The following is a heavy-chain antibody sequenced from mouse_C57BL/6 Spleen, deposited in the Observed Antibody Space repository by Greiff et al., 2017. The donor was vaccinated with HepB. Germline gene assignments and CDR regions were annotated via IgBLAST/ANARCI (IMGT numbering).Heavy chain of an antibody. CDR3: ARDDYYGSSSCYFDY. CDR2: ISDGGSYT. CDR1: GFTFSSYA. J-gene: IGHJ2*01. Sequence: EVKLMESGGGLVKPGGSLKLSCAASGFTFSSYAMSWVRQTPEKRLEWVATISDGGSYTYYPDNVKGRFTISRDNAKNNLYLQMSHLKSEDTAMYYCARDDYYGSSSCYFDYWGQGTTLTVSS. D-gene: IGHD1-1*01. V-gene: IGHV5-4*01.